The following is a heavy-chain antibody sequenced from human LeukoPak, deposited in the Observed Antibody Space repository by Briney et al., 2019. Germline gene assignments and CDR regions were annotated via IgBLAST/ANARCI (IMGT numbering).Heavy chain of an antibody. V-gene: IGHV4-39*01. D-gene: IGHD5-18*01. CDR1: GASFSSITHF. CDR3: ARRGWTGGYTYAAFDI. J-gene: IGHJ3*02. Sequence: SETLSLTCTVSGASFSSITHFWGWIRQPPGKGLEWIGSISYGGSAYYNPSLKSRVTISVDTSKNQFSLKLTSVSAADTAMYYCARRGWTGGYTYAAFDIWGQGTMVTVSS. CDR2: ISYGGSA.